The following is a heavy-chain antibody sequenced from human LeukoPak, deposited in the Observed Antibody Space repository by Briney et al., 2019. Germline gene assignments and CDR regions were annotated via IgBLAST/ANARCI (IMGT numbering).Heavy chain of an antibody. J-gene: IGHJ4*02. D-gene: IGHD3-22*01. V-gene: IGHV3-48*01. CDR2: ISSSSSTI. Sequence: GGSLRLSCAASGFTFSSYGMHWVRQAPGKGLEWVSYISSSSSTIYYADSVKGRFTISRDNSKNTLYLQMNSLRAEDTAVYYCAKDRYHYYDSSGYRGYFDYWGQGTLVTVSS. CDR1: GFTFSSYG. CDR3: AKDRYHYYDSSGYRGYFDY.